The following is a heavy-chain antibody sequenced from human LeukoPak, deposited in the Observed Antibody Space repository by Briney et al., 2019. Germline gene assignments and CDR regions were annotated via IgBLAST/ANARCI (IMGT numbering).Heavy chain of an antibody. J-gene: IGHJ6*03. V-gene: IGHV1-18*01. CDR3: ARVPAGSYYYYMDV. CDR1: GYTFTSYG. CDR2: ISAYNDNT. Sequence: ASVTVSCKASGYTFTSYGINWVRQAPGQGLGWMGWISAYNDNTNYAQKLQGRVTMTTDTSTSTAYMELRSLRSDDTAVYYCARVPAGSYYYYMDVWGKGTTVTISS.